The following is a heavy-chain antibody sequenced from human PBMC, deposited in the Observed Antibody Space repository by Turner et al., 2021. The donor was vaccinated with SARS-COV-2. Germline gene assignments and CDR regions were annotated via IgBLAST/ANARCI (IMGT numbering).Heavy chain of an antibody. Sequence: QVQLVQSGAEVKTPGASVKVSCKASGNTFTGYYMHWVRQAPGQGLEWMGWINPISGGTSYAQIFQGRVTMTRDTSISTVYMELSRLRSDDTAVYYCARGQSYNWNRLRFDPWGQGTLVTVSS. J-gene: IGHJ5*02. D-gene: IGHD1-20*01. CDR3: ARGQSYNWNRLRFDP. V-gene: IGHV1-2*02. CDR2: INPISGGT. CDR1: GNTFTGYY.